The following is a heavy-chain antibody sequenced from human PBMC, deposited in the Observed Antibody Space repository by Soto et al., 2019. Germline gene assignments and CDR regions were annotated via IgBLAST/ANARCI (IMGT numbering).Heavy chain of an antibody. CDR1: GGTFDNFI. Sequence: QVQLVQSGAEVKEPGSSVRVSCKASGGTFDNFIMNWVRQTPGQGLEWMGGIVPMLGTPTYAEKFKGRVTISATGSTRTMYLEVTSLRSEDTAIYYCARNGTYSSSRSQYSGMEVWGQGTTVTVSS. J-gene: IGHJ6*02. D-gene: IGHD1-26*01. V-gene: IGHV1-69*01. CDR2: IVPMLGTP. CDR3: ARNGTYSSSRSQYSGMEV.